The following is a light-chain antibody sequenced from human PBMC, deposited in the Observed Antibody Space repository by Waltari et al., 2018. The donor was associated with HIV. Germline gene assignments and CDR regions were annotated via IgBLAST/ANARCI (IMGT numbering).Light chain of an antibody. Sequence: EIVLTQSPGTLSLSPGERATLSCRASQSVSSTFLAWYQQKRGQAPRLLMYGASSRATGTPDRFSGSGSGTDFTLTISRLEPEDFAVYFCQQYGNSVFTFGQGTRLE. CDR1: QSVSSTF. CDR3: QQYGNSVFT. V-gene: IGKV3-20*01. J-gene: IGKJ5*01. CDR2: GAS.